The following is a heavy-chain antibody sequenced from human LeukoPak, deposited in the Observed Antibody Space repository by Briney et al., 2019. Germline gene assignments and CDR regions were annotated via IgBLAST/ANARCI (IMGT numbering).Heavy chain of an antibody. CDR2: IKQDGSEK. CDR1: GFTFSSYW. J-gene: IGHJ3*02. D-gene: IGHD2-15*01. Sequence: PGGSLRLSCAASGFTFSSYWMSWVRQAPGKGLEWVANIKQDGSEKYYVDSVKGRFTISRDNAKNSLYLQMNSLRAEDTAVYYCAKDGGSDPDSFDTWGQGTMVTVSS. CDR3: AKDGGSDPDSFDT. V-gene: IGHV3-7*01.